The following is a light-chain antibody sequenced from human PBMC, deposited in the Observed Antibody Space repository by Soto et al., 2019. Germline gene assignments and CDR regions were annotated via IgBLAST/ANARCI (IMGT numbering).Light chain of an antibody. V-gene: IGKV3-15*01. CDR2: DAS. Sequence: EIVMTQSPVTLSVSPGERATLSCRASENVYCNVAWYQQKPGQPPRLLIYDASTRASDIPARFSGSGSGTEFTLTISSLQSADFAVYLCQLGRTFGQGTKVDIK. CDR3: QLGRT. CDR1: ENVYCN. J-gene: IGKJ1*01.